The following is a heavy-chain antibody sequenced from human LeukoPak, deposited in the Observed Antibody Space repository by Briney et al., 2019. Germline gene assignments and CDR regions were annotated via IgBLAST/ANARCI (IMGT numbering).Heavy chain of an antibody. Sequence: PGGSLRLSCAASGFTFNSEAMTWVRQGPGKGLEWVSSISDSGGTTYYADSVKGRFTISRDNSKNTVYLQMNSLRAEDTALYYSAKGLGFLPQFDYWGQGTLVAVSS. V-gene: IGHV3-23*01. CDR2: ISDSGGTT. CDR3: AKGLGFLPQFDY. D-gene: IGHD6-19*01. CDR1: GFTFNSEA. J-gene: IGHJ4*02.